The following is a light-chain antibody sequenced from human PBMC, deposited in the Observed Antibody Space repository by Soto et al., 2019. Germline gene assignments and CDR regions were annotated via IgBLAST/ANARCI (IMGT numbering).Light chain of an antibody. CDR1: TSDFNYYNS. CDR2: NVS. V-gene: IGLV2-14*03. CDR3: TSYTSSTTYG. Sequence: QSVLTQPASVSGSPGQSITISCTGTTSDFNYYNSVSWYQHHPGQAPKLMIYNVSNRLSGVSYRFSGSKSGNTASLTISGLQAEDEADYYCTSYTSSTTYGFGTGTKVTVL. J-gene: IGLJ1*01.